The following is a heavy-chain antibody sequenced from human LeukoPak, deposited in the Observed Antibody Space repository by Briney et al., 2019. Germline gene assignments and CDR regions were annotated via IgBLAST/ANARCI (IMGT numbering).Heavy chain of an antibody. D-gene: IGHD3-22*01. CDR2: INPGSGGT. CDR1: GYTFTGYY. V-gene: IGHV1-2*02. Sequence: ASVKVSCKASGYTFTGYYIHWVRQAPGQGLEWMGWINPGSGGTNYAQKFQGRVTMTRDTSASTAYMELSSLRSEDMAVYYCARGNNEYDYDSSGYYNWFDPWGQGTLVTVSS. J-gene: IGHJ5*02. CDR3: ARGNNEYDYDSSGYYNWFDP.